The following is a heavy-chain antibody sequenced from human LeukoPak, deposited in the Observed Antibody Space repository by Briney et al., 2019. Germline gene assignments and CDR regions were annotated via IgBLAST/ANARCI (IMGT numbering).Heavy chain of an antibody. Sequence: SDTLSLTCTLSCDSISIYYCSWIRHPPGKGLEWIGYISYSGSPNYSPSLKSRVTISVDTSKNRFSLKVSSVTAADTAVYYCARYMRLVNHWYLDLWGRGTQVTVSS. D-gene: IGHD3-9*01. CDR2: ISYSGSP. J-gene: IGHJ2*01. CDR3: ARYMRLVNHWYLDL. CDR1: CDSISIYY. V-gene: IGHV4-59*07.